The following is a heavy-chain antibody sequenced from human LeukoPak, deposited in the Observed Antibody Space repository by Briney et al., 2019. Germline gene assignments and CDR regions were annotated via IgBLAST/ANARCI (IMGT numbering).Heavy chain of an antibody. CDR1: GFSLSTSGMC. D-gene: IGHD6-19*01. CDR2: IDWADNK. V-gene: IGHV2-70*01. CDR3: ARIPVARRPTYYYYAMDV. Sequence: SGPTLVNPTQTLTLTCTFPGFSLSTSGMCVSWIRQPPGKALEWLALIDWADNKYYRTSLKTRLTISKDTSKNQVVLTMTNMDPVDTATYFCARIPVARRPTYYYYAMDVWGRGTTVTVSS. J-gene: IGHJ6*02.